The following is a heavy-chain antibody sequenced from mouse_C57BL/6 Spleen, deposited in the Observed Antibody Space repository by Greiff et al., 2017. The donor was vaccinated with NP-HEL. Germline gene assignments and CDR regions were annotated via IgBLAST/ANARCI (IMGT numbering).Heavy chain of an antibody. CDR3: ARDNDGYHYYAMDY. CDR1: GYTFTSYW. CDR2: IHPNSGST. V-gene: IGHV1-64*01. D-gene: IGHD2-3*01. J-gene: IGHJ4*01. Sequence: QVQLQQSGAELVKPGASVKLSCKASGYTFTSYWMHWVKQRPGQGLEWIGMIHPNSGSTNYNEKFKSKATLTVDKSSSTAYMQLSSLTSEDSAVYYCARDNDGYHYYAMDYWGQGTSVTVSS.